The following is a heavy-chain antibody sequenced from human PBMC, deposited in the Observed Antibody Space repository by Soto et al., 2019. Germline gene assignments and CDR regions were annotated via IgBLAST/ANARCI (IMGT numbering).Heavy chain of an antibody. J-gene: IGHJ6*02. CDR1: VFTFSSYA. Sequence: LRLSCSASVFTFSSYAMHWVRQAPGKGLEYVSAISSNGGSTYYADSVKGRFTISRDNSKNTLYLQMSSLRAEDTAVYYCVKSITIFGVVQVGMDVWGQGTTVTVSS. D-gene: IGHD3-3*01. CDR2: ISSNGGST. V-gene: IGHV3-64D*06. CDR3: VKSITIFGVVQVGMDV.